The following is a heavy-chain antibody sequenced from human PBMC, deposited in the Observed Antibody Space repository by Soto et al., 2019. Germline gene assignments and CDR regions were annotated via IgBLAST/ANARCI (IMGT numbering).Heavy chain of an antibody. CDR3: ARGWGTIDY. Sequence: QVQLVQSGAEVKKPGASVKVSCKASGSTFTNYDINWVRQATGQGLEWMGWMNPNSGNTGSAQKFQGRITMTRDTSTGTAYMELTSLRYEDTAVYYCARGWGTIDYWGQGTLVTVSS. D-gene: IGHD3-16*01. CDR2: MNPNSGNT. V-gene: IGHV1-8*01. CDR1: GSTFTNYD. J-gene: IGHJ4*02.